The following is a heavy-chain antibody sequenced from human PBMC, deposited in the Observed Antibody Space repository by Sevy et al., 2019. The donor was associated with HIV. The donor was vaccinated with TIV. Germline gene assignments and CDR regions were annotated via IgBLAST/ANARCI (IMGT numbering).Heavy chain of an antibody. Sequence: GGSLRLSCAASGFTFSSYSMNWVRQAPGKGLEWVSSISSSSYIYYADSVKGRFTISRDNAKNSLYLQMNSLRAEDTAVYYCARDSGEDDAFDIWGQGTMVTVSS. CDR3: ARDSGEDDAFDI. CDR1: GFTFSSYS. V-gene: IGHV3-21*01. CDR2: ISSSSYI. J-gene: IGHJ3*02. D-gene: IGHD3-10*01.